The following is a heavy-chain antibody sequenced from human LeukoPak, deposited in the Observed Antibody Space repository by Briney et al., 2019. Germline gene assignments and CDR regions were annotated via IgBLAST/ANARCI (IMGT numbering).Heavy chain of an antibody. D-gene: IGHD3-22*01. V-gene: IGHV3-21*01. Sequence: GGSLRLSCAASGFTFSSYSMNWVRQAPGKGLEWVSSISSSSSYIYYADSVKGRFTISRDNAKNSLYLQMNSLRAEDTAVYYCARDHRYYYDSSGYYRRDDAFDIWGQGTMVTVSS. CDR2: ISSSSSYI. J-gene: IGHJ3*02. CDR3: ARDHRYYYDSSGYYRRDDAFDI. CDR1: GFTFSSYS.